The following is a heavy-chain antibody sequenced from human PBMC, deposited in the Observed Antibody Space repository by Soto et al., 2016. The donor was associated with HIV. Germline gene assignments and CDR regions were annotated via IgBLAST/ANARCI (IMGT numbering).Heavy chain of an antibody. D-gene: IGHD3-22*01. J-gene: IGHJ4*02. CDR2: ISGSVST. V-gene: IGHV3-23*01. Sequence: EVQLLESGGGLVQPGGSLRLSCAASGFTFSSYAMSWVRQAPGKGLEWVSGISGSVSTYYADSIKGRFTISRDNSKNTLYLQMNGLTAEDTALYYRAKDPQYYYDSTAPFDYWGQGTLVTVSS. CDR1: GFTFSSYA. CDR3: AKDPQYYYDSTAPFDY.